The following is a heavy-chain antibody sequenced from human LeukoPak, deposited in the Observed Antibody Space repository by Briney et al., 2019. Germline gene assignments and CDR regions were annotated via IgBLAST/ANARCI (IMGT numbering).Heavy chain of an antibody. J-gene: IGHJ4*02. Sequence: ASVKVSCNASGYNFSGHYMHWVRQAPGQGLEWMGWIKPSNGDTKYAQNFQGRVTMTRDTSISTAYMELSSLRSDDTAVYYCASPPLSSAMYYAHWGQGTLVTVSS. V-gene: IGHV1-2*02. CDR2: IKPSNGDT. CDR1: GYNFSGHY. D-gene: IGHD1-26*01. CDR3: ASPPLSSAMYYAH.